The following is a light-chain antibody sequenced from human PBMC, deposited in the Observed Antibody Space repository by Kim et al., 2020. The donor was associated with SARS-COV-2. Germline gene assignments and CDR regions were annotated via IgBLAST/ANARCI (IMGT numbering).Light chain of an antibody. Sequence: DIQMTQSPSTLSASVGDRVTITCRASESISSRLAWYQQKSVKAPKLVIYKASTLESRVPSRFSGSGSGTEFTLTINSLQPDDFATYYCHQFNDYPWTFGQGAKVDIK. CDR3: HQFNDYPWT. CDR1: ESISSR. V-gene: IGKV1-5*03. J-gene: IGKJ1*01. CDR2: KAS.